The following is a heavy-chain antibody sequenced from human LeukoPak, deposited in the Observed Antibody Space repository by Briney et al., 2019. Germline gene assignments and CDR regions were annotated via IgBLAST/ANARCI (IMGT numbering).Heavy chain of an antibody. CDR2: ISSSSSYI. Sequence: GGSLRLSCAASGFTFSSYSMNWVRQAPGKGLEWVSSISSSSSYIYSADSVKGRFTISRDNAKNSLYLQMNSLRAEDTAVYYCARDQGGEQSYWGQGTLVTVSS. V-gene: IGHV3-21*01. CDR1: GFTFSSYS. J-gene: IGHJ4*02. D-gene: IGHD3-16*01. CDR3: ARDQGGEQSY.